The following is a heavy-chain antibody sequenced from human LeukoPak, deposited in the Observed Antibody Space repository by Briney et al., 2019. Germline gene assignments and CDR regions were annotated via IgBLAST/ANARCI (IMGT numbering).Heavy chain of an antibody. V-gene: IGHV3-21*01. CDR1: GFTLSSYN. CDR3: AREVTYTSGWYDH. D-gene: IGHD6-19*01. CDR2: ISSSSSYI. Sequence: VGSLRLSCAASGFTLSSYNMNWVRQAPGKGMEWVSSISSSSSYIYYADSVKGRFTIPRDNAKNSLYLQMNSLRAEDTAVYYCAREVTYTSGWYDHWGQGTLVTVSS. J-gene: IGHJ5*02.